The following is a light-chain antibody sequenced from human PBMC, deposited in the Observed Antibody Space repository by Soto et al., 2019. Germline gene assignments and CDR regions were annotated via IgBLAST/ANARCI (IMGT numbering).Light chain of an antibody. CDR3: YSYAGENLYV. CDR2: EGT. CDR1: RSDVGSYNL. J-gene: IGLJ1*01. V-gene: IGLV2-23*01. Sequence: SALTPPAFVSAAPGRASPLPCTGNRSDVGSYNLVSWFQQHPGKVPKLLIYEGTKRPSGLSDRFSGSKSGNTASLTISGLQAEDEADYYCYSYAGENLYVFGPGTKVTVL.